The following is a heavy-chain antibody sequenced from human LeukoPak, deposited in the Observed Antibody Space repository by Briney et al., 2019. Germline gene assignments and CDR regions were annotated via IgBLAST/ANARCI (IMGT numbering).Heavy chain of an antibody. CDR2: IKQDGSEQ. Sequence: GGSLRLSCAASGFPFSSYWVSWVRQAPGKGLEWVANIKQDGSEQYYVDSVRGRFTISRDNAKNSLYLQMNSLRAEDTAVYYCARGTAGGVNWGIDYWGQGTLVTVSS. CDR1: GFPFSSYW. V-gene: IGHV3-7*01. J-gene: IGHJ4*02. D-gene: IGHD3-16*01. CDR3: ARGTAGGVNWGIDY.